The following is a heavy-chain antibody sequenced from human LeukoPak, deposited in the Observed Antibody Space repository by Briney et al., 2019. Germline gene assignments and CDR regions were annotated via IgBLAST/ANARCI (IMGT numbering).Heavy chain of an antibody. V-gene: IGHV1-69*04. D-gene: IGHD6-13*01. Sequence: ASVKVSCKASGGTFSSYAISWVRQAPGQGLEWMGRIIPILGIANYAQKFQGRVTITADKSTSTAYMELSSLRSEDTAVYYCARGGIAAAGTPYYGMDVWGQGTTVTVSS. J-gene: IGHJ6*02. CDR3: ARGGIAAAGTPYYGMDV. CDR2: IIPILGIA. CDR1: GGTFSSYA.